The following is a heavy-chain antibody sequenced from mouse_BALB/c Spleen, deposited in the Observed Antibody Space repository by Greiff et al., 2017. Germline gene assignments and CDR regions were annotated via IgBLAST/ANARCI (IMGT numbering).Heavy chain of an antibody. CDR1: GYAFTNYL. CDR3: ARNGYYVFYAMDY. V-gene: IGHV1-54*01. D-gene: IGHD2-3*01. Sequence: QVHVKQSGAELVRPGTSVKVSCKASGYAFTNYLIEWVKQRPGQGLEWIGVINPGSGGTNYNEKFKGKATLTADKSSSTAYMQLSSLTSDDSAVYFCARNGYYVFYAMDYWGQGTSVTVSS. CDR2: INPGSGGT. J-gene: IGHJ4*01.